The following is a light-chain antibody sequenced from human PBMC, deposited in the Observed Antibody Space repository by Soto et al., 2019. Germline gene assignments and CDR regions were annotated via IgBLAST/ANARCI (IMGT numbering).Light chain of an antibody. CDR3: QQLNSYPPK. V-gene: IGKV1-9*01. J-gene: IGKJ4*02. CDR1: QSISSY. Sequence: DIQLTQSPSFLSASVGDRVTITCRASQSISSYLAWYQQKPGKAPNLLIYAASTLQSGVPSRFSGIGSGTEFTLTISSLKPEDFATYYWQQLNSYPPKFGGGTKVEIK. CDR2: AAS.